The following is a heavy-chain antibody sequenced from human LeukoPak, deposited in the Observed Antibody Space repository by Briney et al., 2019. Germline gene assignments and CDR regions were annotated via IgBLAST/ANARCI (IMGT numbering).Heavy chain of an antibody. D-gene: IGHD1-14*01. CDR1: GVSISSGGYY. J-gene: IGHJ4*02. CDR2: IFYSGST. Sequence: PSETLSLTCTVSGVSISSGGYYWSWIRQHPGKGLEWIGYIFYSGSTYYNPSLKSRVTISVDTSKNQFSLKLSSVTAADTAVYYCARTPIPCCNNRSKYPYYFDYWGQGTLVTVSS. CDR3: ARTPIPCCNNRSKYPYYFDY. V-gene: IGHV4-31*03.